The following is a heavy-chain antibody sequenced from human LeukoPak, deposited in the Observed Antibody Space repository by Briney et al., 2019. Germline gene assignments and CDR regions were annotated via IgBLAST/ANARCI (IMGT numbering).Heavy chain of an antibody. Sequence: PGGSLRLSCAASGFTFSSYSMNWVRQAPGKGLEWVSAISGSGGSTYYADSVKGRFTISRDNSKNTLYLQMNSLRAEDTAVYYCAKDGGFRGYDSSDYWGQGTLVTVSS. D-gene: IGHD5-12*01. J-gene: IGHJ4*02. V-gene: IGHV3-23*01. CDR3: AKDGGFRGYDSSDY. CDR1: GFTFSSYS. CDR2: ISGSGGST.